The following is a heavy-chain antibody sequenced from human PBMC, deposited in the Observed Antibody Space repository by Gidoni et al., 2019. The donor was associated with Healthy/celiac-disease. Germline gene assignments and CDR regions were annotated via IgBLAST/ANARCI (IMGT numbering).Heavy chain of an antibody. CDR3: ARVKDSSSWYPFDY. D-gene: IGHD6-13*01. V-gene: IGHV3-7*01. Sequence: VQLVESGGDLVQPGGSLRLSCAASGFTFSSYWMSLVRQAPGKGLEWVANIKQDGSEKYYVYSVQGRLTISRDNAKNSLYLQMNSLRAEDTAVYYCARVKDSSSWYPFDYWGQGTLVTVSS. J-gene: IGHJ4*02. CDR1: GFTFSSYW. CDR2: IKQDGSEK.